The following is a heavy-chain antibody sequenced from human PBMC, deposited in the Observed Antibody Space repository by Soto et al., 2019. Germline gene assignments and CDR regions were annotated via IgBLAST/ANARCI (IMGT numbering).Heavy chain of an antibody. J-gene: IGHJ6*02. CDR1: GFTFGDYA. CDR2: IRSKAYGGTT. CDR3: ARVYDSSGTRGFYGLDV. Sequence: GGSLRLSCTASGFTFGDYAMSWVRQAPGKGLEWVGFIRSKAYGGTTEYAASVKGRFTISRDDSKSIAYLQMDSLKTEDTAVYYCARVYDSSGTRGFYGLDVWGQGTMVTVSS. V-gene: IGHV3-49*04. D-gene: IGHD3-22*01.